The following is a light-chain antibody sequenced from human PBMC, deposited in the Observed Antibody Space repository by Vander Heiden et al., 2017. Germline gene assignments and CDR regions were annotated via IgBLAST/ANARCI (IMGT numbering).Light chain of an antibody. Sequence: IQMTQSPSTLSASVGDGVTISFRASQTISTWLAWYQQKPGKAPKLLIYTASTLEGGVPSRFSGSGSGTEFTLTISSLQPDDFATYYCQQYNSYPWTFGQGTKVEI. J-gene: IGKJ1*01. CDR1: QTISTW. CDR3: QQYNSYPWT. V-gene: IGKV1-5*03. CDR2: TAS.